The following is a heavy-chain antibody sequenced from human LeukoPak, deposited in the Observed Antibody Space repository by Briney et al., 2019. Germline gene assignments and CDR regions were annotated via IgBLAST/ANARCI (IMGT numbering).Heavy chain of an antibody. Sequence: GGSLRLSCAASGFTFSSYAMHWVRQAPGKGLEWVAVISYDRSNKYYADSVKGRFTISRDNSKNTLYLQMNSLRAEDTAVYYCARGGSYGSDNHPTYYYYGMDVWGQGTTVTVSS. D-gene: IGHD3-10*01. CDR3: ARGGSYGSDNHPTYYYYGMDV. CDR1: GFTFSSYA. J-gene: IGHJ6*02. CDR2: ISYDRSNK. V-gene: IGHV3-30-3*01.